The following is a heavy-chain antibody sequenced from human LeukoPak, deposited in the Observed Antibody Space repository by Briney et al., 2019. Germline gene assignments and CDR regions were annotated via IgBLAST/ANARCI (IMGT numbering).Heavy chain of an antibody. J-gene: IGHJ4*02. D-gene: IGHD4-17*01. V-gene: IGHV3-48*02. CDR2: ISTMSSTK. CDR3: ARGKIGYYYGDYDGY. CDR1: GFTFSSYG. Sequence: GGSLRLSCAASGFTFSSYGMHWVRQAPGKGLEWVSYISTMSSTKYYADSVKGRFTISRDNAKNSLYLQMNSLRDEDTAVYYCARGKIGYYYGDYDGYWGQGTLVTVSS.